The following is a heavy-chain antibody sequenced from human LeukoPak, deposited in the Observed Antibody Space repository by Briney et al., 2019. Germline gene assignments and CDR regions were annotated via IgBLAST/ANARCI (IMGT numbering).Heavy chain of an antibody. CDR3: ARQALRYFGWSPYFFDY. D-gene: IGHD3-9*01. V-gene: IGHV4-39*01. Sequence: SETLSLTCSVGSGSISSSSYYWGSIRQPPGRGVGRIGGIYYDRSTYCNPSIKSRVPLSVDTSKNQYSLKLSSVTAADTAVYYCARQALRYFGWSPYFFDYWGQGTLVTVS. CDR2: IYYDRST. CDR1: SGSISSSSYY. J-gene: IGHJ4*02.